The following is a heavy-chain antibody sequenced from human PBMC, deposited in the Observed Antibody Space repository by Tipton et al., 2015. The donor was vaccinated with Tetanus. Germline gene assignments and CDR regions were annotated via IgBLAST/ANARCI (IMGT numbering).Heavy chain of an antibody. CDR1: IGSINSGSYH. Sequence: TLSLTCAVSIGSINSGSYHWDWIRQPPGKGLEWLGGIHSGGRASYNPSLKSRLTISVDTSKNQFSLKLSSVTAADTAVYYCARGYNGYDILTAYPHYFDSWGQGTLVTVSS. V-gene: IGHV4-39*07. CDR3: ARGYNGYDILTAYPHYFDS. J-gene: IGHJ4*02. CDR2: IHSGGRA. D-gene: IGHD3-9*01.